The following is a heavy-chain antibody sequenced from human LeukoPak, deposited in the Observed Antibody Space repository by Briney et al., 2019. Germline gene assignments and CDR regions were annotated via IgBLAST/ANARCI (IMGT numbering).Heavy chain of an antibody. Sequence: TGGSLRLSCAASGFTFSSYAMSWVRQAPGKGLEWVSAISGSGGSTYYADSVKGRFTISRDNSKNTLYLQMNSLRAEDTAVYYCARDPGGSYLLYYFDYWGQGTLVTVSS. CDR3: ARDPGGSYLLYYFDY. J-gene: IGHJ4*02. V-gene: IGHV3-23*01. CDR2: ISGSGGST. D-gene: IGHD1-26*01. CDR1: GFTFSSYA.